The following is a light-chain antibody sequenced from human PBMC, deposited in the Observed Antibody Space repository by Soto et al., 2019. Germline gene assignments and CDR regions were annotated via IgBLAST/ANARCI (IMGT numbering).Light chain of an antibody. CDR2: KAS. J-gene: IGKJ1*01. V-gene: IGKV1-5*03. Sequence: DIQMTQSPSTLSASVGDRVTITCRASQSINGRLAWYQQKPGKAPKLLIFKASSLESGFPSRFSGSGSGSEFSLTISSLQPDDFATDYCQQYNSSPWTFGQGTKVEIK. CDR1: QSINGR. CDR3: QQYNSSPWT.